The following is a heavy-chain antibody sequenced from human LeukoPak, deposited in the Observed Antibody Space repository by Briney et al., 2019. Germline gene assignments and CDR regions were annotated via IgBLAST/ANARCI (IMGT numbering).Heavy chain of an antibody. Sequence: SETLSLTCTVSGGSISSYYWSWIRQPPGKGLEWIGYIYYSGSTNYNPSPKSRVTISVDTSKNQFSLKLSSVTAADTAVYYCARGDTMVRGVIAYYYYGMDVWGKGTTVTVSS. V-gene: IGHV4-59*01. CDR3: ARGDTMVRGVIAYYYYGMDV. J-gene: IGHJ6*04. CDR1: GGSISSYY. D-gene: IGHD3-10*01. CDR2: IYYSGST.